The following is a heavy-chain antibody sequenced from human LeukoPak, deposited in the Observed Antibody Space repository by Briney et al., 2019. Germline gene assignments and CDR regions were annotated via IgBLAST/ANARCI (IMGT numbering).Heavy chain of an antibody. V-gene: IGHV3-23*01. Sequence: GGSLRLSCAASGFTFSSYAMSWVRQAPGKGLEWVSAISGSGGSTYYADSVKGRFTISRDNSKNTLYLQMNSLRAEDTAVYYCATWRVAALPYPPDYYYYMDVWGKGTTVTVSS. D-gene: IGHD2-15*01. J-gene: IGHJ6*03. CDR2: ISGSGGST. CDR3: ATWRVAALPYPPDYYYYMDV. CDR1: GFTFSSYA.